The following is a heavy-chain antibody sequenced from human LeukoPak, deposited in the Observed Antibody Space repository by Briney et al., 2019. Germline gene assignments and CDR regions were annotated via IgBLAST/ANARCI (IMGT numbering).Heavy chain of an antibody. CDR1: GYTFPTSG. V-gene: IGHV1-18*01. Sequence: GASVTVSCKASGYTFPTSGISWVRQAPGQGLEWMGWISVYNHNTNYAQKFQGRVTVTTDTSTRTAYMELRSLRSDDTAVYYCARTSLDCKNGVCYDYWGQGTLVTVSS. CDR3: ARTSLDCKNGVCYDY. D-gene: IGHD2-8*01. CDR2: ISVYNHNT. J-gene: IGHJ4*02.